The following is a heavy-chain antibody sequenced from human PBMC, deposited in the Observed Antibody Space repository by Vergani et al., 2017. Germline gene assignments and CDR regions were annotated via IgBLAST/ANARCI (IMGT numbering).Heavy chain of an antibody. D-gene: IGHD5-12*01. Sequence: QVQLVQSGAEVKKPGASVKVSCKASGYTFTSYDINWVRQATGQGLEWMGWMNPNSGNTGYAQKVQGRVTMTRNNSISTAYMELSSLRSEDTAVYYCATNRGYSGYPGTSGYYYYVDVWGKGTTVTVSS. CDR1: GYTFTSYD. CDR3: ATNRGYSGYPGTSGYYYYVDV. CDR2: MNPNSGNT. J-gene: IGHJ6*03. V-gene: IGHV1-8*01.